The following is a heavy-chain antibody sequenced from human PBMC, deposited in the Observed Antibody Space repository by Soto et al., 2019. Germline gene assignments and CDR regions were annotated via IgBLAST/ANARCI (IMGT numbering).Heavy chain of an antibody. CDR1: GYTFTSYG. D-gene: IGHD2-21*02. CDR3: AREADYCGGDCYPTLDY. J-gene: IGHJ4*02. CDR2: ISDYNGNT. V-gene: IGHV1-18*01. Sequence: ASVKVSCKASGYTFTSYGISWVRQAPGQGLEWMGWISDYNGNTNYAQKLQGRVTMTTDTSTSTAYMELRSLRSDDTAVYYCAREADYCGGDCYPTLDYWGQGTLVTVSS.